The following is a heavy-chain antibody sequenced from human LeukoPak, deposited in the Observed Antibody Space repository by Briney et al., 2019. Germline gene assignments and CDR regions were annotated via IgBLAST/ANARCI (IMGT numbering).Heavy chain of an antibody. CDR2: IYYSGST. D-gene: IGHD2-2*01. Sequence: KPSETLSLTCTVSGGSISSSSYYWGWIRQPPGKGLEWIGSIYYSGSTNYNPSLKSRVTISVDTSKNQFSLKLSSVTAADTAVYYCAREPVVPAAMGFDPWGQGTLVTVSS. J-gene: IGHJ5*02. CDR1: GGSISSSSYY. V-gene: IGHV4-39*07. CDR3: AREPVVPAAMGFDP.